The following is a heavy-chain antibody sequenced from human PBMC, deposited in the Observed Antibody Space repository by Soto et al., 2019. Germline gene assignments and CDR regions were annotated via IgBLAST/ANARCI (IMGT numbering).Heavy chain of an antibody. D-gene: IGHD3-10*01. CDR1: GFTFSSYS. CDR3: ARDPSEYNWFDP. J-gene: IGHJ5*02. CDR2: ISSSSSTI. V-gene: IGHV3-48*02. Sequence: EVQLVGSGGGLVQPGGSLRLSCAASGFTFSSYSMNWVRQAPGKGLEWVSYISSSSSTIYYADSVKGRFTISRDNAKNSLYLPMNSLRDEDTAVYYCARDPSEYNWFDPWGQGTLVTVSS.